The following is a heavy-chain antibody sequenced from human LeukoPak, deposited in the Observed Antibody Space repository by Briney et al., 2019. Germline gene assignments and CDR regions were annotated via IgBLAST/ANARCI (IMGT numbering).Heavy chain of an antibody. Sequence: ASVTVSCKASGYTFTGYYMHWVRQAPGQGLEWMGWINPNSGGTNYAQKFQGRVTMTRDTSISTAYMELSRLRSDDTAVYYCARGHCGGDCYPFDYWGQGTLVTVSS. V-gene: IGHV1-2*02. CDR2: INPNSGGT. CDR3: ARGHCGGDCYPFDY. CDR1: GYTFTGYY. D-gene: IGHD2-21*02. J-gene: IGHJ4*02.